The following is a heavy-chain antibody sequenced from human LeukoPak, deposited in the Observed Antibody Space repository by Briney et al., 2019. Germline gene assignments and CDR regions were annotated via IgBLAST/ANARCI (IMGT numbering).Heavy chain of an antibody. J-gene: IGHJ2*01. CDR3: AREVGDIVVEGGTRSSSPYWYFDL. CDR1: GYTFTSYY. CDR2: INPSGGST. D-gene: IGHD2-2*01. V-gene: IGHV1-46*01. Sequence: GSVKVSCKASGYTFTSYYMHWVRQAPGQGLEWMGIINPSGGSTSYAQKFQGRVTMTRDTSTSTVYMELSSLRSEDTAVYYCAREVGDIVVEGGTRSSSPYWYFDLWGRGTLVTVSS.